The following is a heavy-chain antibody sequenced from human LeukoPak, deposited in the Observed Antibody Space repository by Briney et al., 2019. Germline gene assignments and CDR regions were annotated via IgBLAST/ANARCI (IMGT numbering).Heavy chain of an antibody. CDR1: GYTFSNYY. CDR2: INPSGGSI. CDR3: ARSQPYCISTSCYGPGDY. J-gene: IGHJ4*02. D-gene: IGHD2-2*01. V-gene: IGHV1-46*01. Sequence: ASVKVSCKASGYTFSNYYMHWVRQAPGQGLEWMGIINPSGGSISDAQRFQGRVTMTRDTSTRTFYMELSSLRPEDTAVYYCARSQPYCISTSCYGPGDYWGQGTLVTV.